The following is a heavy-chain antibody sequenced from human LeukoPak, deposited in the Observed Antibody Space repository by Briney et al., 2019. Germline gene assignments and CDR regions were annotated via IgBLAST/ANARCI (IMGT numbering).Heavy chain of an antibody. CDR2: INAGNGNT. CDR1: GYTFTSYA. Sequence: ASVKVSCKASGYTFTSYAMHWVRQAPGQRLEWMGWINAGNGNTKYSQKFQGRVTLTRDTSASTAYMELSSLRSEDTAVYYCARDSIAAATNWFDPRGQGTLVTVSS. D-gene: IGHD6-13*01. J-gene: IGHJ5*02. V-gene: IGHV1-3*01. CDR3: ARDSIAAATNWFDP.